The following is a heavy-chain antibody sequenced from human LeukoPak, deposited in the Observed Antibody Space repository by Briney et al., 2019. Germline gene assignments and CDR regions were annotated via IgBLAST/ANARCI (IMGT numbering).Heavy chain of an antibody. CDR1: GGSISSYY. CDR2: IYYSGST. Sequence: SETLSLTCTVSGGSISSYYWSWIRQPPGKGLEWIGYIYYSGSTNYNPSLKSRVTISVDTSKNQFSLKLSSVTAADTAVCYCARNHDFWSGYSYFDYWGQGTLVTVSS. J-gene: IGHJ4*02. CDR3: ARNHDFWSGYSYFDY. D-gene: IGHD3-3*01. V-gene: IGHV4-59*01.